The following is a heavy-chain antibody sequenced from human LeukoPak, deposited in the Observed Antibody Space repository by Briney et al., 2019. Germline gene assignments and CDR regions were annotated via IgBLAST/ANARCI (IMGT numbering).Heavy chain of an antibody. CDR3: ARYSGNPASFEY. J-gene: IGHJ4*02. CDR2: IKQDGSEK. CDR1: GFILSSYW. V-gene: IGHV3-7*01. D-gene: IGHD1-26*01. Sequence: PGGSLRLSCAASGFILSSYWMSWVRQAPGKGLEWVANIKQDGSEKHYVDSVKGRFTISRDNAKNSLYLQMNSLRAEDTGVYYCARYSGNPASFEYWGQGTLATVSS.